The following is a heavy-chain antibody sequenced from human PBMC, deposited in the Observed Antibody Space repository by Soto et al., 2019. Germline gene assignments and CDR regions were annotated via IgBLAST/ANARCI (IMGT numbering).Heavy chain of an antibody. D-gene: IGHD3-3*01. CDR2: ISCYNGKT. J-gene: IGHJ6*02. CDR3: ARDAPPPELRFLEWHNYDYNGMDV. V-gene: IGHV1-18*01. CDR1: GYSFTAYG. Sequence: QVQVVQSGDEVKETGASVRVSCKTSGYSFTAYGISWVRQAPGQGLEWMGWISCYNGKTKYAQKVQGRVTMTTDTSTSTAYMEVGSLRSDVTAIYYCARDAPPPELRFLEWHNYDYNGMDVWGQGTTVTVSS.